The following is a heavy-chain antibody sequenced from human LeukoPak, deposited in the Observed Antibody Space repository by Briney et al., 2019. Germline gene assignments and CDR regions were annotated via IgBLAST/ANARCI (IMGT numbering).Heavy chain of an antibody. CDR1: GFTFSNYG. J-gene: IGHJ4*02. CDR3: ARGGAARPDY. V-gene: IGHV3-48*04. CDR2: ISASSSSI. D-gene: IGHD6-6*01. Sequence: GGSLRLSCAASGFTFSNYGMDWVRQAPGKGLEWVSYISASSSSIYYADSVKGGFTISRDNAKNSLFLQMNSLRAEDTAVYYCARGGAARPDYWGQGSLVTVSS.